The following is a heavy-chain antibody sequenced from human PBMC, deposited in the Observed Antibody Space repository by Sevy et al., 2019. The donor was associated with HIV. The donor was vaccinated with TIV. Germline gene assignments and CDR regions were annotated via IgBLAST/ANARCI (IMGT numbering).Heavy chain of an antibody. V-gene: IGHV3-7*01. CDR1: GFTFSGDW. D-gene: IGHD2-2*02. Sequence: GGSLRLSCAASGFTFSGDWMSWVHQAPGKGLEWVADIQEDGSEKYYVDSAKGRFTISRDNAKKSLYLQMNNLRAEDTAVYYCARDAGYCSSTSCYRGDYFDYWGQGTLVTVSS. CDR3: ARDAGYCSSTSCYRGDYFDY. CDR2: IQEDGSEK. J-gene: IGHJ4*02.